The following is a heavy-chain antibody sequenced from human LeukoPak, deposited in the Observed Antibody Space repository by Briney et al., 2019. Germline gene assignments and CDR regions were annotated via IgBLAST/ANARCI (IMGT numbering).Heavy chain of an antibody. CDR2: IKQDGNEK. V-gene: IGHV3-7*03. CDR1: GSIFSSYW. J-gene: IGHJ4*02. Sequence: PGGSLRLSCTASGSIFSSYWMTWVRQAPGKGLEWVANIKQDGNEKYYVDSVKGRFTISRDNAQNSLYLQMNSLRADDTAVYYCARKLGYCTGASCYVDYWGQGTLVTVSS. CDR3: ARKLGYCTGASCYVDY. D-gene: IGHD2-2*01.